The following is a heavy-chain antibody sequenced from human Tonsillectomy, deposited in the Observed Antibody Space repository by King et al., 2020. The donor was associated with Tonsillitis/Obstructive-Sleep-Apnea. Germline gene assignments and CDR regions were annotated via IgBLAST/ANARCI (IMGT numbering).Heavy chain of an antibody. Sequence: TLKESGPVLVKPTETLTLTCTVSGFSLSNARMGVSWIRQPPGKALEWLAHIFSNDEKSYSTSLKTRLTISKDTSKNQVVLTMTNMDPVDTATYYCARIKATYSYVYYNSGMDVWAKGPRSPSP. CDR3: ARIKATYSYVYYNSGMDV. CDR1: GFSLSNARMG. D-gene: IGHD5-18*01. V-gene: IGHV2-26*01. CDR2: IFSNDEK. J-gene: IGHJ6*02.